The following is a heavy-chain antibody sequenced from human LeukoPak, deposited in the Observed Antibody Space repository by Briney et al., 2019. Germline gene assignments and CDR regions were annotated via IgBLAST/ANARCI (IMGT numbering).Heavy chain of an antibody. CDR1: GGTFSSYA. V-gene: IGHV1-69*06. CDR3: AREGRFGEEYYYGMDV. J-gene: IGHJ6*04. D-gene: IGHD3-10*01. Sequence: GSSVKVSCKASGGTFSSYAISWVRQAPGQGLEWMGGIIPIFGTANYAQKFQGRVTITADKSTSTAYMELSSLRSEDTAVYYCAREGRFGEEYYYGMDVWGKGTTVTVSS. CDR2: IIPIFGTA.